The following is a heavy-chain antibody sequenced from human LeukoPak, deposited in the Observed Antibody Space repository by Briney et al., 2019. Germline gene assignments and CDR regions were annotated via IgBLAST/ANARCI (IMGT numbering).Heavy chain of an antibody. Sequence: PGGSLRLSCVASGFTFTRYWMSWVRQAPGKGLEWVANIKQDGSEKHYVDSVKGRFTISRDNARNSVYLQMNSLSDDDTAVYYCARDGDYIMPPFGYWGQGILVTVSS. D-gene: IGHD4-17*01. V-gene: IGHV3-7*01. CDR1: GFTFTRYW. CDR3: ARDGDYIMPPFGY. CDR2: IKQDGSEK. J-gene: IGHJ4*02.